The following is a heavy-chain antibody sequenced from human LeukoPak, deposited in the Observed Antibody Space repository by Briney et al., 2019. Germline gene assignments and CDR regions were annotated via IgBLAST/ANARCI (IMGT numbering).Heavy chain of an antibody. D-gene: IGHD5-24*01. CDR2: ISSDGTST. Sequence: GGSLRLSCSASGFTFSNYAVHWVRQAPGKGLEYVSGISSDGTSTYYADSVKGRFTISRDNSKNTLYIQMNSLRAEDTAVYYCARGDGYNHDAFDIWGQGTMVTVSS. CDR1: GFTFSNYA. J-gene: IGHJ3*02. V-gene: IGHV3-64*04. CDR3: ARGDGYNHDAFDI.